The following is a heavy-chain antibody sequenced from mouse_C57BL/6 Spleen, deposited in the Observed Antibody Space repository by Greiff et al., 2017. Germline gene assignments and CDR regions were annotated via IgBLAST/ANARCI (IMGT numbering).Heavy chain of an antibody. V-gene: IGHV1-59*01. CDR3: ARRGYSGAMDY. D-gene: IGHD2-12*01. Sequence: VQLQQPGAELVRPGTSVKLSCKASGYTFTSYWMHWVKQRPGQGLEWIGVIDPSDSYTNYNQKFKGKATLTVDTSSSTAYMQLSSLTSEDSAVYYCARRGYSGAMDYWGQGTSVTVSS. CDR1: GYTFTSYW. CDR2: IDPSDSYT. J-gene: IGHJ4*01.